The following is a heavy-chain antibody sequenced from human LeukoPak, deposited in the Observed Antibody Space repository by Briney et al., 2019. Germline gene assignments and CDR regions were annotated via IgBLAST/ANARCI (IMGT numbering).Heavy chain of an antibody. CDR2: ISYDGSNK. Sequence: PGRSLRLSCAASGFTFSSYGMHWVRQAPGKGLEWVAVISYDGSNKYYADSVKGRLTISRDNSKNTLYLQMNSLRAEDTAVYYCAKAVAADDAFDIWGQGTMVTVSS. D-gene: IGHD6-13*01. J-gene: IGHJ3*02. V-gene: IGHV3-30*18. CDR1: GFTFSSYG. CDR3: AKAVAADDAFDI.